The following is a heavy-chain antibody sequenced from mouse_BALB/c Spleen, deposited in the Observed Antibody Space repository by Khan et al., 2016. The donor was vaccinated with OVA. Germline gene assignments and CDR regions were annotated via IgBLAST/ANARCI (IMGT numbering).Heavy chain of an antibody. Sequence: VQLQEPGPGLVVPSQSLSITCTVSGFSLTSYGVHWVCQPPGKGLEWLGVIWAGGSTNYNSALRSRLSIGTDNSNSQVFLNMNSLRTDDTAMDYCGRLEDMWGQGTTLTVSS. J-gene: IGHJ2*01. CDR3: GRLEDM. CDR1: GFSLTSYG. CDR2: IWAGGST. V-gene: IGHV2-9*02.